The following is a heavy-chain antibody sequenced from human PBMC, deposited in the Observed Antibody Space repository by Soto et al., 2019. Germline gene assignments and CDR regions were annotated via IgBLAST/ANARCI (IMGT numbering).Heavy chain of an antibody. V-gene: IGHV4-31*03. Sequence: QVQLQESGPGLVKPSQTLSLTCTVSGGSISSGGYYWSWIRQHPGKGLEGIGYIYYSGSTYYNPSLKSRVTISVDTSKNQFSLKLSSVTAADTAVYYCARESRYCSSTSCYASDAFDIWGQGTMVTVSS. CDR1: GGSISSGGYY. CDR3: ARESRYCSSTSCYASDAFDI. D-gene: IGHD2-2*01. J-gene: IGHJ3*02. CDR2: IYYSGST.